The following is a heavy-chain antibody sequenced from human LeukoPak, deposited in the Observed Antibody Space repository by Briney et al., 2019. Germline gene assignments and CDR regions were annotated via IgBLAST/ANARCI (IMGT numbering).Heavy chain of an antibody. J-gene: IGHJ4*02. Sequence: PGGSLRLSCAASGFTVSNNYMSWVRQAPGKGLEWVSVVYSAGSTYYADYAKGRFTISRQNPENTLFLQMNSLGPEDTAVYYCARVLGYDSSGYYRGYFDYWGQGALVTVSS. CDR2: VYSAGST. CDR3: ARVLGYDSSGYYRGYFDY. CDR1: GFTVSNNY. D-gene: IGHD3-22*01. V-gene: IGHV3-53*04.